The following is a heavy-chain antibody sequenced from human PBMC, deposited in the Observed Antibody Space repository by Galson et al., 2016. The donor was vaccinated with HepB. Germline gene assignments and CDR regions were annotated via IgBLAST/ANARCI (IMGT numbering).Heavy chain of an antibody. CDR2: IIPALDPK. V-gene: IGHV1-69*13. CDR3: ASWGGSGSSYHYYYAMDV. Sequence: SVKVSCKASGGTFSSYPINWVRQAPGQGLEWMGGIIPALDPKHHAQKFQGRVTITADESTSTAYMEVSSLRSEDTAVYYCASWGGSGSSYHYYYAMDVWGQGTSVTVSS. J-gene: IGHJ6*02. CDR1: GGTFSSYP. D-gene: IGHD3-10*01.